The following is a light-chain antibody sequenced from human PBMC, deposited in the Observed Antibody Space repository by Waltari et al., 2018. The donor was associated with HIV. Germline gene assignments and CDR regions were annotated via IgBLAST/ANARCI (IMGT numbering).Light chain of an antibody. Sequence: QSPLTQPASVSGSPGQSLTLSCTGTSGDVVGSNLFSWSQQHTGKAPKIMIQDVRQRRFGVPTSSAGSNYGNSASMTSAGPQADDEAYYYCWSYAVSSTGVFGGGTKLTVL. CDR1: SGDVVGSNL. CDR3: WSYAVSSTGV. CDR2: DVR. V-gene: IGLV2-23*02. J-gene: IGLJ3*02.